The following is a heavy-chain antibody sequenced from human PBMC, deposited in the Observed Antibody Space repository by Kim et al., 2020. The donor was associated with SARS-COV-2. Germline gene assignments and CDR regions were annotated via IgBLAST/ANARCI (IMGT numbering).Heavy chain of an antibody. Sequence: DSVKGRFTVSRDNSKNTLYLQMNSLRAEDTAVYYCAKDHVVRGVIIGLDPWGQGTLVSVSS. J-gene: IGHJ5*02. D-gene: IGHD3-10*01. CDR3: AKDHVVRGVIIGLDP. V-gene: IGHV3-23*03.